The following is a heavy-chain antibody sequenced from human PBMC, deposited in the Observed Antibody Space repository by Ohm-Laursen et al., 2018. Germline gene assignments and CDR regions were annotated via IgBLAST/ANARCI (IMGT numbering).Heavy chain of an antibody. CDR2: IWYDGSNQ. D-gene: IGHD1-26*01. Sequence: SLRLSCTASGFTFSRYGMHWVRQAPGKGLEWVAVIWYDGSNQYYADSVKGRFTISRDNSKNTLYLQMNSLRAEDTAVYYCAKDISGSLHYWGQGTLVTVSS. J-gene: IGHJ4*02. V-gene: IGHV3-33*06. CDR3: AKDISGSLHY. CDR1: GFTFSRYG.